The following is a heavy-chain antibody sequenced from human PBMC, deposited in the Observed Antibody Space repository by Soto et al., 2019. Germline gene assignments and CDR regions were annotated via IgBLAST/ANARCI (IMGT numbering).Heavy chain of an antibody. CDR1: GFTVSSKY. CDR3: ARDLSYDSHWFDP. D-gene: IGHD5-12*01. J-gene: IGHJ5*02. V-gene: IGHV3-66*01. CDR2: IQSGGPT. Sequence: PGGSLRLPCAASGFTVSSKYMSWVRQAPGKGLEWVSLIQSGGPTYYADSVKGRFTISRDNAQNSLYLQMNSLRAEDTAVYYCARDLSYDSHWFDPWGQGALVTVSS.